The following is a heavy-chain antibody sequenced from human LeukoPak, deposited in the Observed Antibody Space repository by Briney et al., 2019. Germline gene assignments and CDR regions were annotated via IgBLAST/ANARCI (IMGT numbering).Heavy chain of an antibody. V-gene: IGHV4-30-4*01. CDR1: GGSISSGDYY. CDR3: ARVGGAKTYYYYGMDV. Sequence: PSETLSLTCTVSGGSISSGDYYWRWIRQPPGKGLEWLGYMYYSGSTYYNPSLKSRVTISVDTSKNQFSLKLSSVTAADTAVYYCARVGGAKTYYYYGMDVWGQGTTVTVSS. D-gene: IGHD3-16*01. CDR2: MYYSGST. J-gene: IGHJ6*02.